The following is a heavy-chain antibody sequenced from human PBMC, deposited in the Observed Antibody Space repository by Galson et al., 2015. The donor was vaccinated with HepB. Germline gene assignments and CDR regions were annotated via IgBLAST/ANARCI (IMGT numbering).Heavy chain of an antibody. CDR2: ISSSSSTI. CDR1: GFTFSDYY. J-gene: IGHJ6*03. CDR3: ARGGDYIWGSYSPHYYMDV. Sequence: SLRLSCAASGFTFSDYYMSWVRQAPGKGLEWVSYISSSSSTIYYADSVKGRFTISRDNAKNSLYLQMNSLRAEDTAVYYCARGGDYIWGSYSPHYYMDVWGKGTTVTVSS. V-gene: IGHV3-11*04. D-gene: IGHD3-16*01.